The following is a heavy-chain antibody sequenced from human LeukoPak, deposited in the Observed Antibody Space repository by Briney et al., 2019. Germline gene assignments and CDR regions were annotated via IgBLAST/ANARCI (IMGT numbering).Heavy chain of an antibody. CDR1: GFTFSSYS. V-gene: IGHV3-48*01. J-gene: IGHJ4*02. D-gene: IGHD3-22*01. Sequence: PGGSLRLSCAASGFTFSSYSMNWVRQAPGKGLEWVSYISSSSSTIYYADSVKGRFTISRDNAKNSLYLQMNSLRAEDTAVYYCASTMTYYDSRGTDYWGQGTLVTVSS. CDR3: ASTMTYYDSRGTDY. CDR2: ISSSSSTI.